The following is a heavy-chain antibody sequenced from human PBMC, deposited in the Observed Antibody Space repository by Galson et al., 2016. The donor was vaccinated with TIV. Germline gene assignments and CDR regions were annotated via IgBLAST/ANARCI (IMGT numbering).Heavy chain of an antibody. D-gene: IGHD2/OR15-2a*01. V-gene: IGHV2-5*02. J-gene: IGHJ4*02. CDR1: GFSITTNGVG. CDR3: ARFYFNNNEYYYRPPDF. CDR2: IYWDDDK. Sequence: PALVKPTQTLTLTCTFSGFSITTNGVGVGWVRQPPGKTLEWLALIYWDDDKRLSPSLKNRLTITKDTSKNQVVLTVTNVDPVDTATYFCARFYFNNNEYYYRPPDFWGQGTLVTVSS.